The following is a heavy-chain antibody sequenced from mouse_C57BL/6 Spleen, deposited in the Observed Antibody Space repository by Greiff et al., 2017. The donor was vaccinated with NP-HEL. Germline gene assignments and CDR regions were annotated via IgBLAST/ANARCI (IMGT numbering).Heavy chain of an antibody. CDR2: IDPENGDT. J-gene: IGHJ2*01. Sequence: VQLQQSGAELVRPGASVKLSCTASGFNIKDDYMHWVKQRPEQGLEWIGWIDPENGDTEYASKFQGKATITADTSSNTAYLQLSSLTSEDTAVYYCARRDYYDYDGYYFDYWGQGTTLTVSS. CDR1: GFNIKDDY. V-gene: IGHV14-4*01. CDR3: ARRDYYDYDGYYFDY. D-gene: IGHD2-4*01.